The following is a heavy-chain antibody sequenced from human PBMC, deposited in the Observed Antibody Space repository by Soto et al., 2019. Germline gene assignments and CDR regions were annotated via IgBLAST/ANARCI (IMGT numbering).Heavy chain of an antibody. J-gene: IGHJ4*02. CDR2: SYYSGTT. D-gene: IGHD4-17*01. CDR3: TRVGGYYGDYPNFDY. CDR1: GGFISTYY. V-gene: IGHV4-59*01. Sequence: QVQLQESGPGLVKPSETLSLTCTVSGGFISTYYWSWIRQPPGKGLEWIGYSYYSGTTKNNPSLKSRVTISVDTSKNHFSLKLSSVTAADTAVYYCTRVGGYYGDYPNFDYWGQGALVTVSS.